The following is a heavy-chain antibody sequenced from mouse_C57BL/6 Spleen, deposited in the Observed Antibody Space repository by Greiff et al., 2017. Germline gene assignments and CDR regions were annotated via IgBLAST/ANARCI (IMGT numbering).Heavy chain of an antibody. CDR3: ARGDYYRCGLYF. CDR2: IDPADGNT. CDR1: GYTITSTY. D-gene: IGHD1-2*01. J-gene: IGHJ4*01. Sequence: EVKLQQSVAELVRPGASVKLSCTASGYTITSTYMHWVKQRPEQGLEWIGRIDPADGNTNYAPKFQGKTTRTADKSSNTAYLQLSSLTSEDTAIYYCARGDYYRCGLYFGGRGTAVTVTA. V-gene: IGHV14-3*01.